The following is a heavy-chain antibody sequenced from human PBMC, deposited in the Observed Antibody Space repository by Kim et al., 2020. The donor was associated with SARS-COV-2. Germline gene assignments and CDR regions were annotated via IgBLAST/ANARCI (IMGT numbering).Heavy chain of an antibody. D-gene: IGHD6-19*01. Sequence: SETLSLTCTVSGGSISSSSYYWGWIRQPPGKGLEWIGSIYYSGSTYYNPSLKSRVTISVDTSKNQFSLKLSSVTAADTAVYYCARQHLRSSGWYPGQTDYWGQGTLVTVSS. CDR2: IYYSGST. J-gene: IGHJ4*02. CDR1: GGSISSSSYY. CDR3: ARQHLRSSGWYPGQTDY. V-gene: IGHV4-39*01.